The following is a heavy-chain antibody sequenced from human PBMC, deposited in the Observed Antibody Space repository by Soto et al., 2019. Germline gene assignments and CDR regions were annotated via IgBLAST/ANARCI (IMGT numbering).Heavy chain of an antibody. CDR3: ARTGNCSGGSCYSAYYYYMDV. CDR2: INPSGGST. J-gene: IGHJ6*03. D-gene: IGHD2-15*01. V-gene: IGHV1-46*03. CDR1: GYTFTSYY. Sequence: ASVKVSCKASGYTFTSYYMHWVRQAPGQGLEWMGIINPSGGSTSYAQKFQGRVTMTRDTSTSTVYMELSSLRSEDTAVYHCARTGNCSGGSCYSAYYYYMDVWGKGTTVTVSS.